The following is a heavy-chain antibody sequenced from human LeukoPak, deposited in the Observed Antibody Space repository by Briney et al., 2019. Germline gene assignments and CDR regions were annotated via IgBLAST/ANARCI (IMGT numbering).Heavy chain of an antibody. J-gene: IGHJ4*02. D-gene: IGHD1-7*01. V-gene: IGHV3-30*18. CDR3: AKDAVGWNYANYFDY. CDR1: GFTFSSYA. Sequence: SGESLRLSCAASGFTFSSYAMSWVRQAPGKGLEWVAVISYDGSNKYYADSVKGRFTISRDNSKNTLYLQMNSLRAEDTAVYYCAKDAVGWNYANYFDYWGQGTLVTVSS. CDR2: ISYDGSNK.